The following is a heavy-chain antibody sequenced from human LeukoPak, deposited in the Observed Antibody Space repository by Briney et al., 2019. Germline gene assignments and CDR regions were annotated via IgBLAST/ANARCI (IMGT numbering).Heavy chain of an antibody. J-gene: IGHJ6*03. D-gene: IGHD6-19*01. Sequence: GGSLRLSCAASGFTFSSYAMSWVRQAPGKGLEWVSAISGSGGSTYYADSVKGRFTISRDNCKNTLYLQMNSLRAEDTAVYYCARDPYSGGYGAYYYYYMDVWGKGTTVTVSS. CDR1: GFTFSSYA. CDR3: ARDPYSGGYGAYYYYYMDV. CDR2: ISGSGGST. V-gene: IGHV3-23*01.